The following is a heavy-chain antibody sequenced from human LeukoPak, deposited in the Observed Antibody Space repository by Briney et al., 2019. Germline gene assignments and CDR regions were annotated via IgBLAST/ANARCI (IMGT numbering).Heavy chain of an antibody. CDR1: GGSISSGDYY. D-gene: IGHD6-13*01. CDR3: ARGIGYSSRFYRGTPFDY. V-gene: IGHV4-30-4*01. CDR2: IYYSGST. J-gene: IGHJ4*02. Sequence: PSETLSLTCTVSGGSISSGDYYWSWIRQPPGKGLEWIGYIYYSGSTYYNPSLKSRVAISVDTSKNQFSLKLNSVIAADTAVFYCARGIGYSSRFYRGTPFDYWGQGTLVTVSS.